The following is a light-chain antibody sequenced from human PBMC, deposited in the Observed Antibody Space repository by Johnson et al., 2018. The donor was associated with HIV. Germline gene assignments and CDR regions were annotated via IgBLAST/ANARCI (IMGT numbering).Light chain of an antibody. CDR1: GSNIGNNY. CDR3: GTWDSSLSSYV. J-gene: IGLJ1*01. Sequence: QSVLTQPPSVSAAPGQKVTISCSGSGSNIGNNYVSWYQQLPGTAPKLLIYDNNMRPSGIPDRFSGSKSGTSASLGITGLQTGDEADYYCGTWDSSLSSYVFGTGTKVTVL. V-gene: IGLV1-51*01. CDR2: DNN.